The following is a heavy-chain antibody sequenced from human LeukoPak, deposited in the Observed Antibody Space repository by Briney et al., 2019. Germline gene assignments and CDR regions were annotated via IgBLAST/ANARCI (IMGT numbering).Heavy chain of an antibody. CDR2: INSDGSST. D-gene: IGHD3-9*01. CDR3: ARFSDFDWLSYAFDI. J-gene: IGHJ3*02. CDR1: GFTFSSYW. V-gene: IGHV3-74*01. Sequence: GGSLRLSCAASGFTFSSYWMHWVRQAPGKGLVWVSRINSDGSSTSYADSVKGRFTTSRDNAKNTLYLQMNSLRAEDTAVYYCARFSDFDWLSYAFDIWGQGTMVTVSS.